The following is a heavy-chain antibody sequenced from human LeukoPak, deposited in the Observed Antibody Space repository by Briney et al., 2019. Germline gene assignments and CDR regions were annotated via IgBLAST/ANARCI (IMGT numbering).Heavy chain of an antibody. CDR3: ARDLSGYYDSSEIDY. V-gene: IGHV3-30*03. CDR1: GFTFSSYG. D-gene: IGHD3-22*01. CDR2: ISYDGSNK. J-gene: IGHJ4*02. Sequence: GGSLRLSCAASGFTFSSYGMHWVRQAPGKGLEWVAVISYDGSNKYYADSVKGRFTISRDNSKNTLYLQMNSLRAEDTAVYYCARDLSGYYDSSEIDYWGQGTLVTVSS.